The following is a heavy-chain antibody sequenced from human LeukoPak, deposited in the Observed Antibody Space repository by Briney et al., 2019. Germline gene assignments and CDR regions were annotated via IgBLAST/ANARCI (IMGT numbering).Heavy chain of an antibody. V-gene: IGHV4-61*02. D-gene: IGHD1-26*01. J-gene: IGHJ5*02. CDR2: IHAGGST. CDR3: AREFRKGWDWFDP. Sequence: SEALSLTCTVSGGSIRSGSYYWSWLRQPAGKGLEWIGRIHAGGSTNYNPSLKSRVTISADTSKYQFSLKLSSVTAADTAVYYCAREFRKGWDWFDPWGQGTLVTVSS. CDR1: GGSIRSGSYY.